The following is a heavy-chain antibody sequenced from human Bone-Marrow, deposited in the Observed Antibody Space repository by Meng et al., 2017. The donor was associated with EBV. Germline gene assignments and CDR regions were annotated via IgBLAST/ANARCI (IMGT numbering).Heavy chain of an antibody. CDR3: ARGDSSGYYYFDY. CDR1: GGTFSSYA. Sequence: QVQLVKSGAEVMKPGSSVKVSGKASGGTFSSYAISWVRQAPGQGLEWMGGIIPIFGTANYAQKFQGRVTITADKSTSTAYMELSSLRSEDTAVYYCARGDSSGYYYFDYWGQGTLVTVSS. CDR2: IIPIFGTA. V-gene: IGHV1-69*06. J-gene: IGHJ4*02. D-gene: IGHD3-22*01.